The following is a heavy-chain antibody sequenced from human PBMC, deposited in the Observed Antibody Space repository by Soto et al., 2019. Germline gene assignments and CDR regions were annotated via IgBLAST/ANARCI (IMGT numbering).Heavy chain of an antibody. CDR1: GFTFSSYG. CDR2: ISYDGSNK. D-gene: IGHD3-10*01. Sequence: QPGGSLRLSCAASGFTFSSYGMHWVRQAPGKGLEWVAVISYDGSNKYYADSVKGRFTISRDNSKNTLYLQMNSLRAEDTAVYYCAKDKTEGSGSYYYYYYYGMDVWGQGTTVTVSS. J-gene: IGHJ6*02. V-gene: IGHV3-30*18. CDR3: AKDKTEGSGSYYYYYYYGMDV.